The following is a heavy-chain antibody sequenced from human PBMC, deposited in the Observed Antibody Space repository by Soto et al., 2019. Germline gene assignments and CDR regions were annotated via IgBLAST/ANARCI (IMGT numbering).Heavy chain of an antibody. CDR2: IIPILGIA. Sequence: QVQLVQSGAEVQKPGSSVKVSCKASGGTFSSYTISWVRQAPGQGLEWMGRIIPILGIANYAQKFQGRVTITADKSTSTAYMELSSLRSEDTAVYYCGGTTGYCSGGSCLLDYWGQGTLVTVSS. CDR3: GGTTGYCSGGSCLLDY. V-gene: IGHV1-69*02. J-gene: IGHJ4*02. D-gene: IGHD2-15*01. CDR1: GGTFSSYT.